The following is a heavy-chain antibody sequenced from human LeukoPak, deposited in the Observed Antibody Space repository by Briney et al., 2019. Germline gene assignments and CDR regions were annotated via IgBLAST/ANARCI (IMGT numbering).Heavy chain of an antibody. D-gene: IGHD6-19*01. CDR1: GFTFTSFA. CDR2: IGGSGGST. J-gene: IGHJ4*02. CDR3: AKDLGSSGWYYFDY. V-gene: IGHV3-23*01. Sequence: GGSLSLSGPASGFTFTSFAMSGIRQAPGKGREWVSAIGGSGGSTYYADSVKGRFTSSRANSKNTLYLQMNSLRAEDTAVYYCAKDLGSSGWYYFDYWGQGTLVTVSS.